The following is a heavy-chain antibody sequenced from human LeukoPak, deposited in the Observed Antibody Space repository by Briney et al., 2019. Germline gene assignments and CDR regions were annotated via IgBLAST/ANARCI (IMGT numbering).Heavy chain of an antibody. CDR2: INSDGSAT. Sequence: GGSLRLSCAASGFTFGSPWMHWVRQAPGKGLVWVSRINSDGSATAYADSVKGRFTISRDNAKNSLYLQMNSLRAEDTAVYYCARDYYASESYYNPSWGQGTLVTVSS. D-gene: IGHD3-10*01. V-gene: IGHV3-74*01. J-gene: IGHJ5*02. CDR3: ARDYYASESYYNPS. CDR1: GFTFGSPW.